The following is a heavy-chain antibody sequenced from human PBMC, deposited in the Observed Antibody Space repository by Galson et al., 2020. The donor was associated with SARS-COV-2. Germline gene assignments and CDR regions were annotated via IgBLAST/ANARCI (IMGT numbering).Heavy chain of an antibody. D-gene: IGHD3-16*01. CDR2: ISGSGGST. Sequence: GESLQISCAASGFTFSSYAMSWVRQAPGKGLEWVSAISGSGGSTYYADSVKGRFTISRDNSKNTLYLQMNSLRAEDTAVYYCAKFGVAWGDGYKVHYWGPGTLVTVSS. V-gene: IGHV3-23*01. CDR1: GFTFSSYA. J-gene: IGHJ4*02. CDR3: AKFGVAWGDGYKVHY.